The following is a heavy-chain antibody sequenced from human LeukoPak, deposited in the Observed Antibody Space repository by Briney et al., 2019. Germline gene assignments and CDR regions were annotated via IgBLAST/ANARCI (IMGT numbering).Heavy chain of an antibody. CDR1: GGSISSSSYY. D-gene: IGHD2-15*01. CDR3: ARDFVPPGSGGSRGRGNWFDP. J-gene: IGHJ5*02. CDR2: IYYSGST. Sequence: PSETLSLTCTVSGGSISSSSYYWGWIRQPPGKGLEWIGYIYYSGSTNYNPSLKSRVTISVDTSKNQFSLKLSSVTAADTAVYYCARDFVPPGSGGSRGRGNWFDPWGQGTLVTVSS. V-gene: IGHV4-61*01.